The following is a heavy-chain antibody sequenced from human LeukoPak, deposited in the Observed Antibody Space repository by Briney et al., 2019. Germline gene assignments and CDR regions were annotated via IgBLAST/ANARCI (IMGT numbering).Heavy chain of an antibody. V-gene: IGHV1-69*05. CDR3: ARGGTGTLRYYYYYYMDV. Sequence: ASVTVSCKASGGTFSSYAISWVRQAPGQGLEWMGGTIPIFGTANYAQKFQGRVTITTDESTSTTYMELSSLRSEDTAVYYCARGGTGTLRYYYYYYMDVWGKGTTVTVSS. CDR2: TIPIFGTA. CDR1: GGTFSSYA. D-gene: IGHD1-7*01. J-gene: IGHJ6*03.